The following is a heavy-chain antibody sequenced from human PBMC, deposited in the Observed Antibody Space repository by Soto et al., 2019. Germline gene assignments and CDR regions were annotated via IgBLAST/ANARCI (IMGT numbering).Heavy chain of an antibody. V-gene: IGHV3-15*01. CDR2: IKSKTDGGTT. J-gene: IGHJ4*02. Sequence: EVQLVESGGGLVKPGGSLRLSCAASGFTFSNAWMSWVRQAPGKGLEWVVRIKSKTDGGTTDYAAPVKGRFTISRDDSKNTLYLQMNSLKTEDTAVYYCTTDRWELDYWGQGTLVTVSS. D-gene: IGHD1-26*01. CDR1: GFTFSNAW. CDR3: TTDRWELDY.